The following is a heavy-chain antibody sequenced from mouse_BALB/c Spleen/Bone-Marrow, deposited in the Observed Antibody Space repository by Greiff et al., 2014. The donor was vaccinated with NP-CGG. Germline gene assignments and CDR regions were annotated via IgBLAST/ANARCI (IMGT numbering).Heavy chain of an antibody. CDR1: GFTVTYYY. D-gene: IGHD2-4*01. CDR2: IRNKVKGYTT. Sequence: VTLKESGGGLVQPGGSLRLSCATSGFTVTYYYMSFFLHPAGNPLYFSFPIRNKVKGYTTEYSASVKGRFTISRDNSQSILYLQMNTLRTKDSATYYCARDINYDIYWYFDVWGAGTTVTVSS. V-gene: IGHV7-3*02. J-gene: IGHJ1*01. CDR3: ARDINYDIYWYFDV.